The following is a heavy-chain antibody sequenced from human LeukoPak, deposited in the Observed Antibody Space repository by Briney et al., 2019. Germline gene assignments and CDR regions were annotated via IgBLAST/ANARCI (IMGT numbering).Heavy chain of an antibody. J-gene: IGHJ5*02. CDR1: GGSISSYY. V-gene: IGHV4-59*01. Sequence: SETLSLTCTVSGGSISSYYWSWIRQPPGKGLEWIGYIYYSGRTNYNPSLKSRVTISVDTSKNQFSLKLSSVTAADTAVYYCARERYFDWLSPSGWFDPWGQGTLVTVSS. CDR3: ARERYFDWLSPSGWFDP. CDR2: IYYSGRT. D-gene: IGHD3-9*01.